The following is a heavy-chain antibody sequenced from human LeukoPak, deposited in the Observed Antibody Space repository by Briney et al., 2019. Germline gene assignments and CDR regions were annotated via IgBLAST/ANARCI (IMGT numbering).Heavy chain of an antibody. V-gene: IGHV4-30-4*01. CDR2: IYYSGST. J-gene: IGHJ4*02. CDR1: GGSISSGDYY. Sequence: SETLSLTCTVSGGSISSGDYYWSWIRQPPGKGLEWIGYIYYSGSTYYNPSLKSRVTISVDTSKNQFSLKLSSVTAAATAVYYCARVAQLWLLDYWGQGTLVTVSS. CDR3: ARVAQLWLLDY. D-gene: IGHD5-18*01.